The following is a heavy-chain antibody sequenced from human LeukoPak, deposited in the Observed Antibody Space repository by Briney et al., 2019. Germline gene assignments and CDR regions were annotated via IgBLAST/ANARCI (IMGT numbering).Heavy chain of an antibody. CDR2: ISSSSYI. J-gene: IGHJ4*02. CDR3: ARGKGWGYSSSSGFDY. Sequence: GGSLRLSCAASGFTFSSYSMNWVRQAPGKGLEWVSSISSSSYIYYADSVKGRFTISRDNAKNSLYLQMNSLRAEDTAVYYCARGKGWGYSSSSGFDYWGQGTLVTVSS. CDR1: GFTFSSYS. V-gene: IGHV3-21*01. D-gene: IGHD6-6*01.